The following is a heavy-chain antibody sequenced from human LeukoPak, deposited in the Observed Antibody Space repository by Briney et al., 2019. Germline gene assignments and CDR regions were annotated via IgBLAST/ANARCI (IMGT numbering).Heavy chain of an antibody. V-gene: IGHV3-30*04. J-gene: IGHJ4*02. CDR2: ISYDGSNK. D-gene: IGHD4-17*01. CDR3: AKDMGHDYEDYGFDY. CDR1: GFTFSSYA. Sequence: RGSLRLSCAASGFTFSSYAMHWVRQAPRKGLESVAVISYDGSNKSYAASVKGRFTISRDNSKNTLYLQMNALRAEDTAVYYCAKDMGHDYEDYGFDYWGQGTLVTVSS.